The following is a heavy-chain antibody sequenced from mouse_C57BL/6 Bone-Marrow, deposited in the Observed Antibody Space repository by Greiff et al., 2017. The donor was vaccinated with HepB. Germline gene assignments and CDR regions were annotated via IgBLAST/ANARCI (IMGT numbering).Heavy chain of an antibody. CDR3: AREITTKDFDY. CDR2: IGHGCGST. Sequence: QVQLQQSGAELVKPGASVKISCKASGYTFTDYYINWVTQRPGQGLEWIGKIGHGCGSTYYNEKFKGKATLTADKSSSTAYMQLSSLTSEDSAVYFCAREITTKDFDYWGQGTTLTVSS. D-gene: IGHD1-1*01. CDR1: GYTFTDYY. J-gene: IGHJ2*01. V-gene: IGHV1-77*01.